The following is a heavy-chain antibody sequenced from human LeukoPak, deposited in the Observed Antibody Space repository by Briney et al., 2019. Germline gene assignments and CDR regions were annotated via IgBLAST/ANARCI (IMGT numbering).Heavy chain of an antibody. D-gene: IGHD4-17*01. Sequence: GGSLRLSCVASGFTFSGHWMTWVRQAPGKGLEWVGNINPGGFDKFYVDSVKGRFTMSRDNARNSLYLQMDSLRAEDTAVYYCARLKGTTSVFDYWGQGTLVTVSS. CDR2: INPGGFDK. V-gene: IGHV3-7*03. CDR3: ARLKGTTSVFDY. CDR1: GFTFSGHW. J-gene: IGHJ4*02.